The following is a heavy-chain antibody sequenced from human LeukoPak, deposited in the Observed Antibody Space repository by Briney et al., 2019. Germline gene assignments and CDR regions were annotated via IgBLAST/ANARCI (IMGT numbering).Heavy chain of an antibody. J-gene: IGHJ4*02. CDR1: GGTFSSYA. CDR2: IIPIFGTA. CDR3: ARAGSCSGGSCYPPPFDY. V-gene: IGHV1-69*05. D-gene: IGHD2-15*01. Sequence: ASVKVSCKASGGTFSSYAISWVRQAPGQGLEWMGRIIPIFGTANYAQKFQGRVTITTDESTGTAYMELSSLRSEDTAVYCCARAGSCSGGSCYPPPFDYWGQGTLVTVSS.